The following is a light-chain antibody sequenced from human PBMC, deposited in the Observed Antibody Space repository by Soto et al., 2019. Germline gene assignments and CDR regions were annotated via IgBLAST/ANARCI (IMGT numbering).Light chain of an antibody. Sequence: EIVMTQSPATLSVSPGERATLSCRASRIFGSSYFAWFQQKRGQAPRLLIYGASNRATGIPGRFSGSGSGTDFALTIGRLEPEDFAVYYCHQYGTLPWTFGQGTKVDIK. CDR3: HQYGTLPWT. V-gene: IGKV3-20*01. CDR2: GAS. J-gene: IGKJ1*01. CDR1: RIFGSSY.